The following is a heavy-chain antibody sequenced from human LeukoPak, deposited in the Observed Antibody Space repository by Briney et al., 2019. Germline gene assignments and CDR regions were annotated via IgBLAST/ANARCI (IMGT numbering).Heavy chain of an antibody. CDR1: GNSISSFF. D-gene: IGHD1-1*01. CDR3: ARDLELERNRWNYFES. V-gene: IGHV4-59*01. CDR2: MHYSGDS. Sequence: PSETPSLTCTVSGNSISSFFWSWIRQPPGKGLEWIGSMHYSGDSKYNPSLRSRVSLSIDTSRQQFSLRLSSVTAADTAVYYCARDLELERNRWNYFESWGQGALVTVSS. J-gene: IGHJ4*02.